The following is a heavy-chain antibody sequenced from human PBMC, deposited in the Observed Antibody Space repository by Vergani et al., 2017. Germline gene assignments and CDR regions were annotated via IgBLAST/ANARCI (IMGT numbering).Heavy chain of an antibody. CDR3: ADLYGDDGFSPF. CDR2: ISSDGGST. J-gene: IGHJ4*02. V-gene: IGHV3-23*01. CDR1: GFTFSTYA. Sequence: EVHLLESGGGLVQSGGSLRLSCAASGFTFSTYAMTWVRQAPGKGLEWVSTISSDGGSTYYADSVKGRFTISRDNSKNTVYLQINSLRAEDTAFYYCADLYGDDGFSPFWGQGTLVTVSS. D-gene: IGHD2-21*01.